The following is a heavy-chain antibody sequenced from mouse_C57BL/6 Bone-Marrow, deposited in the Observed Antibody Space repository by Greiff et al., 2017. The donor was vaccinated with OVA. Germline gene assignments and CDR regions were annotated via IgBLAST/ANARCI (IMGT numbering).Heavy chain of an antibody. V-gene: IGHV3-1*01. Sequence: EVKLVESGPGMVKPSQSLSLTCTVTGYSITSGYDWHWIRHFPGNKLEWMGYISYSGSTNYNPSLKSRISITHDTSKNHFFLKLNSVTTEDTATYYCARAYYGSRDWYFDVWGTGTTVTVSS. CDR3: ARAYYGSRDWYFDV. CDR1: GYSITSGYD. D-gene: IGHD1-1*01. J-gene: IGHJ1*03. CDR2: ISYSGST.